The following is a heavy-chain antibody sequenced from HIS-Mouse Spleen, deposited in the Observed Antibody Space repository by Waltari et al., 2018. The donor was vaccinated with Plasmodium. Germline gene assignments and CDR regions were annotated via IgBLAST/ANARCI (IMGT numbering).Heavy chain of an antibody. D-gene: IGHD3-3*01. Sequence: QVQLQQWGAGLLKPSETLSLTCAVYGGSFSGYYWSWIRQPPGKGLEWIGAINHSGSTHYHPSLKSRVTISVDTSKNQFSRKLGSVTAADTAVYYCARVTSSGVYWYFDLWGRGTLVTVSS. CDR3: ARVTSSGVYWYFDL. V-gene: IGHV4-34*01. J-gene: IGHJ2*01. CDR1: GGSFSGYY. CDR2: INHSGST.